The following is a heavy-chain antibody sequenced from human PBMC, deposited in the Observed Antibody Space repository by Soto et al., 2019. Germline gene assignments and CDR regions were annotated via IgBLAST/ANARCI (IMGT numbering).Heavy chain of an antibody. CDR1: GGSISSSSYY. Sequence: SETLSLTCTVSGGSISSSSYYWGWIRQPPGKGLEWIGSIYYSGSTHYNPSLKSRVTISVDTSKNQFSLKLSSVTAADTAVYYCARQRTYYDFWSGDAFDIWGQGTMVTVSS. CDR3: ARQRTYYDFWSGDAFDI. J-gene: IGHJ3*02. D-gene: IGHD3-3*01. V-gene: IGHV4-39*01. CDR2: IYYSGST.